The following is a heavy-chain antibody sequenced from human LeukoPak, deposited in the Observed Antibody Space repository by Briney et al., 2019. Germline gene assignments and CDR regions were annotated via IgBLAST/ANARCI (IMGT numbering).Heavy chain of an antibody. CDR3: ASPRHYDILTGYYYYYGMDV. D-gene: IGHD3-9*01. J-gene: IGHJ6*02. V-gene: IGHV1-69*04. CDR2: IIPILGIA. Sequence: GASVKVSCKASGGTFSSYAISWVRQAPGQGLEWMGRIIPILGIANYAQKFQGRVTITADKSTSTAYMELSSLRSEDTAVYYCASPRHYDILTGYYYYYGMDVWGQGTTVTVSS. CDR1: GGTFSSYA.